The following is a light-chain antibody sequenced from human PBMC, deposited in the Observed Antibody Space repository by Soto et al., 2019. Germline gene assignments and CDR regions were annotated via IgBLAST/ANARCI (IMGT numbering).Light chain of an antibody. J-gene: IGKJ4*02. CDR3: QQYDNLVT. CDR2: DTS. Sequence: TPSRSSLSASVGDRVPVTCRASQGISTLLAWYQQKPGKAPNLLIYDTSKLETGVPSRFSGSGSGTDFTFTIGSLQPEDIATYYCQQYDNLVTFGGGTKVDIK. CDR1: QGISTL. V-gene: IGKV1-33*01.